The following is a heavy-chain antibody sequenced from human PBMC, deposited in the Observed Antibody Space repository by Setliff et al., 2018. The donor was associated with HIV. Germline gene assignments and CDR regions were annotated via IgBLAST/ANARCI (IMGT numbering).Heavy chain of an antibody. J-gene: IGHJ3*02. V-gene: IGHV1-69*06. Sequence: GASVKVSCKASGGTFSSYGISWVRQAPGQGLEWMGRIIPIFGTANYAQTFQGRVTITADKSTSTAYMELSSLRSVDTAVYYCATASGYNFEAFDIWGQGTMVTVSS. CDR1: GGTFSSYG. CDR3: ATASGYNFEAFDI. CDR2: IIPIFGTA. D-gene: IGHD5-12*01.